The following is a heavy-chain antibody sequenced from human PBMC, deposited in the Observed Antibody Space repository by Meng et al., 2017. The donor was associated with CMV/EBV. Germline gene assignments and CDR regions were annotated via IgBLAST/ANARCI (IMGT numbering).Heavy chain of an antibody. J-gene: IGHJ6*02. V-gene: IGHV1-45*02. D-gene: IGHD6-19*01. CDR2: ITPFNGNT. Sequence: SVKVSCKASGYTFTYRYLHWVRQAPGQALEWMGWITPFNGNTNYAQKFQDRVTITRDRSMSTAYMELSSLRSEDTAVYYCASLPIAVADRDYYYGMDVWGQGTTVTVSS. CDR3: ASLPIAVADRDYYYGMDV. CDR1: GYTFTYRY.